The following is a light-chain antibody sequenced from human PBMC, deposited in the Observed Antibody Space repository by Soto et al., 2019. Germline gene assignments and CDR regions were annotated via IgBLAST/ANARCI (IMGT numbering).Light chain of an antibody. Sequence: DIELTQSPCTLSSSAGERATLSCRASQSVSSSFLAWYQQKPGQAPMLLIYGASSRDSGIPDRFSGSGSGTEFTLTISRLEPEDFAVYYCQQYGSYPGTFGQGTKLEI. J-gene: IGKJ2*02. CDR3: QQYGSYPGT. CDR1: QSVSSSF. CDR2: GAS. V-gene: IGKV3-20*01.